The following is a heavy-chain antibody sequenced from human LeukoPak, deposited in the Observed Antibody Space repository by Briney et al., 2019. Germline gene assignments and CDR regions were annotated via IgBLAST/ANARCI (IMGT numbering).Heavy chain of an antibody. CDR3: ASESYLNWFDP. J-gene: IGHJ5*02. V-gene: IGHV4-4*07. CDR2: IYTSGST. Sequence: SETLSLTCTVSGGSISSYYWSWIRQPAGKGLEWIGRIYTSGSTNYNPSLKSRVTLSVDTSKNQFSLKLSSVTAADTAVYYCASESYLNWFDPWGQGTLVTVSS. CDR1: GGSISSYY. D-gene: IGHD1-26*01.